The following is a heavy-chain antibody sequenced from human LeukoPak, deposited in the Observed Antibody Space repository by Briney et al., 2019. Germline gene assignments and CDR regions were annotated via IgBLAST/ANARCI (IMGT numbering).Heavy chain of an antibody. CDR2: TYYRSKWYN. Sequence: SQTLSLTCAISGDSVSSNSAAWNWIRQSPSRGLEWLERTYYRSKWYNDYAVSVKSRITINPDTSKNQFSLQLNSVTPEDTAVYYCARDPCSGGSCPFEFDYWGQGTLVTVSS. CDR3: ARDPCSGGSCPFEFDY. D-gene: IGHD2-15*01. V-gene: IGHV6-1*01. CDR1: GDSVSSNSAA. J-gene: IGHJ4*02.